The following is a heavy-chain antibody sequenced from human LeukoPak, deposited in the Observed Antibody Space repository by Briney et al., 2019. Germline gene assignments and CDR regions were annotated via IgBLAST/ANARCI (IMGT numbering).Heavy chain of an antibody. D-gene: IGHD3-22*01. V-gene: IGHV3-23*01. CDR3: AKAASVVTSPFDY. CDR1: GFTFSIYA. CDR2: VSESGSTT. J-gene: IGHJ4*02. Sequence: GGSLRLSCAASGFTFSIYAMSWVRQAPGKGLEWVSVVSESGSTTYDTDSVKGRFTISRDNSKGMLYLQMNSLRAEDTAVYYCAKAASVVTSPFDYWGQGTLVTASS.